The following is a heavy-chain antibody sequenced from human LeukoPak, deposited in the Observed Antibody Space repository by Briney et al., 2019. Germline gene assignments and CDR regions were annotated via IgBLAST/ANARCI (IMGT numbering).Heavy chain of an antibody. D-gene: IGHD1-26*01. CDR2: ISYDGSNK. Sequence: GGSLRLSCAASGFTFSSYGMHWVRQAPGKGLEWVAVISYDGSNKYYADSVKGRFTISRDNSKNTLYLQMNSLRAEDTAVYYCATPPIVGATGGFDYWGQRTLVTVSS. CDR3: ATPPIVGATGGFDY. J-gene: IGHJ4*02. V-gene: IGHV3-30*03. CDR1: GFTFSSYG.